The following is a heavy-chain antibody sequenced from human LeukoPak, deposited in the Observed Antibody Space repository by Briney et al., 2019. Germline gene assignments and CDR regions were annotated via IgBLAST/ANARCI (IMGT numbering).Heavy chain of an antibody. D-gene: IGHD5-24*01. CDR3: AQFREDY. J-gene: IGHJ4*02. Sequence: PGGSLRLSCAAPVFTTFSRSWMTWVRRAPGKGLEWVADIRGDGSEKHYVDSVKGRFTISRDNARNLLYLQMNSLRAEDSAVYFCAQFREDYWGQGTPVTVSS. CDR2: IRGDGSEK. CDR1: VFTTFSRSW. V-gene: IGHV3-7*05.